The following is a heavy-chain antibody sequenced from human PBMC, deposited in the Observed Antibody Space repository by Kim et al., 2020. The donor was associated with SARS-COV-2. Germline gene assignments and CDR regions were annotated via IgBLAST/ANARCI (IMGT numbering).Heavy chain of an antibody. CDR1: GGTFSSYA. D-gene: IGHD5-12*01. CDR2: IIPILGIA. V-gene: IGHV1-69*04. Sequence: SVKVSCKASGGTFSSYAISWVRQAPGQGREWMGRIIPILGIANYAQKFQGRVTITADKSTSTAYMELSSLRSEDTAVYYCARGYVKGDIVPHYWGQGTLVTVSS. J-gene: IGHJ4*02. CDR3: ARGYVKGDIVPHY.